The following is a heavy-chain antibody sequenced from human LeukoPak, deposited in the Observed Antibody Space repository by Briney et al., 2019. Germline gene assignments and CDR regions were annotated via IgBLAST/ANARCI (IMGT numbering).Heavy chain of an antibody. CDR2: ISAYNGNT. V-gene: IGHV1-18*01. J-gene: IGHJ5*02. Sequence: ASVKVSCKASGYTFTSYGISWVRQAPGHGLEWMGWISAYNGNTNYAQKLQGRVTMTTDTSTSTAYMELRSLRSDDTAVYYCARPLGYCSRTSCYGWFDPWGQGTLVTVSS. D-gene: IGHD2-2*01. CDR1: GYTFTSYG. CDR3: ARPLGYCSRTSCYGWFDP.